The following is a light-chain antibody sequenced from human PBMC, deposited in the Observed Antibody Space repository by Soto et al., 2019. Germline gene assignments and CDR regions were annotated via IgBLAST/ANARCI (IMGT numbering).Light chain of an antibody. V-gene: IGLV2-14*03. J-gene: IGLJ1*01. Sequence: QSVLTQPASVSGSPGQSVSISCIGISSDDGAFNYVSWYQHHPGKAPQLIIYDVTSRPSGVSNRFSASKSGNTASLTISGLQAEDEAEYYCSSYTTRNTEVFGTGTKLTVL. CDR1: SSDDGAFNY. CDR2: DVT. CDR3: SSYTTRNTEV.